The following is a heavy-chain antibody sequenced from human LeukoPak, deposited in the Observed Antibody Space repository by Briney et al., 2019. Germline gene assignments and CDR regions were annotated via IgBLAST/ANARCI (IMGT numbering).Heavy chain of an antibody. D-gene: IGHD3-3*01. J-gene: IGHJ4*02. V-gene: IGHV1-18*01. Sequence: ASVKVSCKASGYTFTSYGISWVRQAPGQGLEWMGWISAYNGNTNYAQKLQGRVTMTTDTSTSTAYMELSSLRSEDTAVYYCARQVKGFLGYDYWGQGTLVTVSS. CDR2: ISAYNGNT. CDR1: GYTFTSYG. CDR3: ARQVKGFLGYDY.